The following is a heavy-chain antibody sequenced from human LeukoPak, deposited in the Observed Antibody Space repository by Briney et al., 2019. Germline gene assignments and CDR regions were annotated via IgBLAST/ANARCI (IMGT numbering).Heavy chain of an antibody. Sequence: GGSLRLSCAASGFSFSSYQMNWVRQAPGKGLEWVSFISNTGTIIYYADSAKGRFTVSRDNTKNSLYLQMNSLRAEDTAVYYCAREPYYYDSTRNYWGQGTLVTVS. CDR2: ISNTGTII. CDR3: AREPYYYDSTRNY. D-gene: IGHD3-22*01. V-gene: IGHV3-48*03. J-gene: IGHJ4*02. CDR1: GFSFSSYQ.